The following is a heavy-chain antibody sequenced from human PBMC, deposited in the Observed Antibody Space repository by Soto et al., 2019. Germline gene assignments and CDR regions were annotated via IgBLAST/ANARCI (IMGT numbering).Heavy chain of an antibody. CDR1: GFTLHNFW. J-gene: IGHJ6*02. Sequence: PGGSLRLSCVVSGFTLHNFWVTWVRQAPGKGLEWVANIHPDGSEAYYVDSLKGRFTISRDNGKNSLYLQMNNLRVEDTAVYYCARERWFSPLHYYYLLDVWGQGTTVTVSS. D-gene: IGHD2-15*01. CDR3: ARERWFSPLHYYYLLDV. V-gene: IGHV3-7*01. CDR2: IHPDGSEA.